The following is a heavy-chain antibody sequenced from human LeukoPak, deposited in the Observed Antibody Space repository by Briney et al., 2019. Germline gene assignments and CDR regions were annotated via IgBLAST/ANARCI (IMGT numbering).Heavy chain of an antibody. Sequence: GASVKVSCKASGYTFTGYYMHWVRQAPGQGLEWMGIINPSGGSTSYAQKFQGRVTMTRDTSTSTVYMELSSLRSEDTAVYYCARAGYYYDSSGYYMDYWGQGTLVTVSS. CDR1: GYTFTGYY. CDR3: ARAGYYYDSSGYYMDY. CDR2: INPSGGST. D-gene: IGHD3-22*01. J-gene: IGHJ4*02. V-gene: IGHV1-46*01.